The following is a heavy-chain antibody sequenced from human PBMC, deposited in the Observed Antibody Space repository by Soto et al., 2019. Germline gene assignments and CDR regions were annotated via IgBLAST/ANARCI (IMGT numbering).Heavy chain of an antibody. Sequence: EVQLVESGGGLVKPGGSLRLSCAGSGSTFSSYSMYWVRQAPGKGLEWVSSISSSSSYIYYADSVKGRFTISRDNAKNSLYLHMNSLRADDTAVYYCARGVKGIDYCGQGSLVTVSS. D-gene: IGHD6-13*01. CDR2: ISSSSSYI. CDR3: ARGVKGIDY. CDR1: GSTFSSYS. V-gene: IGHV3-21*01. J-gene: IGHJ4*02.